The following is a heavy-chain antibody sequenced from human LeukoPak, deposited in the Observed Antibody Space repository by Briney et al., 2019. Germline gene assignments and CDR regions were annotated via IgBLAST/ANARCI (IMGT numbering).Heavy chain of an antibody. Sequence: SETLSLTCTVSGGSISSYYWSWIRQPAGKGLEWIGRIYTSGSTNYNPSLKSRVTMSVDTSKNQFSLKLSSVTAADTAVYYCARDDYYYGSGRSNWFDPWGQGTLVTVSS. CDR2: IYTSGST. CDR1: GGSISSYY. CDR3: ARDDYYYGSGRSNWFDP. J-gene: IGHJ5*02. D-gene: IGHD3-10*01. V-gene: IGHV4-4*07.